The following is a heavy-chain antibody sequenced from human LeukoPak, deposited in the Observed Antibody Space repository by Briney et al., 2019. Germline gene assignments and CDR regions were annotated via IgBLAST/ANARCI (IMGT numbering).Heavy chain of an antibody. CDR3: AKGFADCSSTSCLNSFDP. Sequence: GGSLRLSCAASGFTFSSYAMSWVRQAPGKGLEWVSAISGSGGSTYYADSVKARFTISRDNSKNTPYLQLNSLRAEDRAVYYCAKGFADCSSTSCLNSFDPWGQGTLVTVSS. V-gene: IGHV3-23*01. CDR1: GFTFSSYA. D-gene: IGHD2-2*01. CDR2: ISGSGGST. J-gene: IGHJ5*02.